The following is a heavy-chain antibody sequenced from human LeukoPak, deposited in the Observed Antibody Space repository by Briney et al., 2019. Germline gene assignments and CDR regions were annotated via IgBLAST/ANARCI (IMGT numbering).Heavy chain of an antibody. CDR3: AGAYYDFWSGYYQRRPRYMDV. J-gene: IGHJ6*03. V-gene: IGHV4-39*07. Sequence: SETLSLTCTVSGGSISSSSYYWGWIRQPPGKGLEWIGSIYYSGSTYYNPSLKSRVTISVDTSKNQFSLKLSSVTAADTAVYYCAGAYYDFWSGYYQRRPRYMDVWGKGTTVTVSS. CDR2: IYYSGST. CDR1: GGSISSSSYY. D-gene: IGHD3-3*01.